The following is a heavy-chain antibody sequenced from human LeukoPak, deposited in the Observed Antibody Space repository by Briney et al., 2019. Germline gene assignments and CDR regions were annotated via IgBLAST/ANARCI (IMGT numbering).Heavy chain of an antibody. J-gene: IGHJ6*02. D-gene: IGHD2-15*01. CDR1: GFTVSSNY. CDR3: ARELGYCSGGSCYSPGAFLYYYGMDV. CDR2: IYSGGST. Sequence: HPGGSLRLSCAASGFTVSSNYMNWVRQAPGKGLEWVSVIYSGGSTYYADSVKGRFTISRDNSKNTLYLQMNSLRAEDTAVYYCARELGYCSGGSCYSPGAFLYYYGMDVWGQGTTVTVSS. V-gene: IGHV3-66*01.